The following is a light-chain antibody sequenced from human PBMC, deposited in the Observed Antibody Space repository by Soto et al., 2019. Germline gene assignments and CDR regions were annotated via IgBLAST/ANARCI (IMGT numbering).Light chain of an antibody. V-gene: IGLV1-44*01. CDR1: SSNIGANP. Sequence: QSVLTQPPSASGTPGQRVTISCSGSSSNIGANPINWYQQLPGTAPKLLIYNNDQRPSGVPDRFSASKSGTSASVAISGLQSEDEADYYCEALDDSLYGVVLGGGTKLTVL. J-gene: IGLJ2*01. CDR2: NND. CDR3: EALDDSLYGVV.